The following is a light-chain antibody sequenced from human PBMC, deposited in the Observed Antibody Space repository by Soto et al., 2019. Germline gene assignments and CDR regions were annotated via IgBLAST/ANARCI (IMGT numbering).Light chain of an antibody. V-gene: IGKV1-9*01. CDR2: GAS. J-gene: IGKJ5*01. CDR1: QDMNPY. Sequence: FTQAPPFLSASVGARVTTSCRASQDMNPYIAWYQQKPGKAPKLLIYGASTLQSGVPSRFRAIESGAVLTIKFRRLKPEDGATDEGQQLKNYPITFFQGTRLEIK. CDR3: QQLKNYPIT.